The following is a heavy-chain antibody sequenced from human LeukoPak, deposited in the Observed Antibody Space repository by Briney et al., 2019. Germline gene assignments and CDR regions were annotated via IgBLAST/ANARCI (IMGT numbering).Heavy chain of an antibody. J-gene: IGHJ5*02. Sequence: GGSLRLSCAASGFTVSSYEMNWVRQAPGKGLEWVSFISRSVRTIYYADSVKGRFTISRDNVKNSLYLQMNSLRAEDTAVYYCATEYSSSWPPRIWFDPWGQGTLVTVSS. CDR3: ATEYSSSWPPRIWFDP. CDR2: ISRSVRTI. D-gene: IGHD6-13*01. V-gene: IGHV3-48*03. CDR1: GFTVSSYE.